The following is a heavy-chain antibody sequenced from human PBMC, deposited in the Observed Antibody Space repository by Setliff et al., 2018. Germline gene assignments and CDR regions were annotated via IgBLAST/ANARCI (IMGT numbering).Heavy chain of an antibody. Sequence: ASVKVSCKASGYTFTNYAIHWVRQAPGQRPEWMGWINTGNANTKYSQKFQGRVTITRDASASTVFLELSTLRSEDTAVYYCARDLWPHYTFDYWGQGTQVTV. CDR1: GYTFTNYA. V-gene: IGHV1-3*04. J-gene: IGHJ4*02. CDR2: INTGNANT. D-gene: IGHD4-4*01. CDR3: ARDLWPHYTFDY.